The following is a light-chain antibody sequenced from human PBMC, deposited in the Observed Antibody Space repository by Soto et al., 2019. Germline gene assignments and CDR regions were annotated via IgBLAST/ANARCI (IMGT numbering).Light chain of an antibody. CDR2: GAS. CDR1: QNVNRN. J-gene: IGKJ1*01. Sequence: EVVMTQSPATLSASPGERVILSCRASQNVNRNLAWYQQKPGQAPRLLIYGASTRATGIPARFSGSGSGAEFTLTISSLQSEDLVVYYCQQYDNWPPWTFGQGTKVEIK. CDR3: QQYDNWPPWT. V-gene: IGKV3-15*01.